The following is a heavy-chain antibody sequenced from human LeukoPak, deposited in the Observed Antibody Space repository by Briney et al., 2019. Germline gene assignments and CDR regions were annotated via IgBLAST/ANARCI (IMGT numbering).Heavy chain of an antibody. Sequence: GGSLRLSCAASEFTFSNYWMSWVRQAPGKGLEWVAFIRYDGSNKYYADSVKGRFTISRDNSKNTLYLQMNSLRAEDTAVYYCAKDPIAAAGTLDYWGQGTLVTVSS. CDR1: EFTFSNYW. V-gene: IGHV3-30*02. CDR3: AKDPIAAAGTLDY. D-gene: IGHD6-13*01. CDR2: IRYDGSNK. J-gene: IGHJ4*02.